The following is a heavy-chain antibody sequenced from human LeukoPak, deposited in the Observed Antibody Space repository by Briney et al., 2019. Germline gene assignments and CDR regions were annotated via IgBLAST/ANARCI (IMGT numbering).Heavy chain of an antibody. CDR1: GGSINNYY. J-gene: IGHJ3*02. CDR2: IYTRGST. D-gene: IGHD2-15*01. V-gene: IGHV4-4*07. Sequence: SETLSLTCTVSGGSINNYYWSWIRQPAGKGLEWIGRIYTRGSTNYSPSLKSRVTMSVDTSKNQFSLKLSSVTAADTAVYYCARGRYCSADICSGGDAFDIWGQGTMVSVSS. CDR3: ARGRYCSADICSGGDAFDI.